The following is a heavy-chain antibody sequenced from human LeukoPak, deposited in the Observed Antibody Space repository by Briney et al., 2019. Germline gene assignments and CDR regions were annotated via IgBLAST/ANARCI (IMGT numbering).Heavy chain of an antibody. CDR3: AKDSSTSNYYYGLDV. D-gene: IGHD2-2*01. J-gene: IGHJ6*02. CDR2: ISNDGKDK. V-gene: IGHV3-30*04. Sequence: GGSLRLSCAASEFTFSRYAMHWVRQAPGKGLEWVAVISNDGKDKHYADSVKGRFTISRDNSENTLYLQMNSLRGDDTGVYFCAKDSSTSNYYYGLDVWGQGTTVTVSS. CDR1: EFTFSRYA.